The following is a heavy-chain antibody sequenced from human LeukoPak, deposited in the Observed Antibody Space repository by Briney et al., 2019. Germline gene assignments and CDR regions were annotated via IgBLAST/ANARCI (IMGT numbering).Heavy chain of an antibody. CDR3: ARVRSSSSQDYYYYYMDV. CDR1: GYSISSGYY. J-gene: IGHJ6*03. Sequence: SETLSLTCTVSGYSISSGYYWGWIRQPPGKGLEWIGSIYHSGSTYYNPSLKSRVTISVDTSKNQFSLKLSSVTAADTAVYYCARVRSSSSQDYYYYYMDVWGKGTTVTVSS. CDR2: IYHSGST. V-gene: IGHV4-38-2*02. D-gene: IGHD6-6*01.